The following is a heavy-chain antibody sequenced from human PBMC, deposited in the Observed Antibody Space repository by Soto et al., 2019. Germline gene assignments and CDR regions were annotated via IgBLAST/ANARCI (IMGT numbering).Heavy chain of an antibody. D-gene: IGHD3-22*01. CDR2: ISGNGGST. J-gene: IGHJ4*02. V-gene: IGHV3-23*01. CDR1: GFTVSIYA. Sequence: EVQLLESGGGLVQPGGSLRLSCAASGFTVSIYAMSWVRQAPGKGLEWVSSISGNGGSTYFADPVKGRFTISRDNSKNTVYLQMNSLRAEDTAVYYCAKNPHWGYDSGGYYDYWGQGTLVTVSS. CDR3: AKNPHWGYDSGGYYDY.